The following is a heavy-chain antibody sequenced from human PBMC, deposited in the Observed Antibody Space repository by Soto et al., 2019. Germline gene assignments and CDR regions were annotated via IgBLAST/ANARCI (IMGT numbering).Heavy chain of an antibody. CDR1: GYTFTSYG. J-gene: IGHJ6*02. V-gene: IGHV1-18*01. Sequence: ASVKVSCKASGYTFTSYGISWVRQAPGQGLEWMGWISAYNGNTNYAQKLQGRVTMTTDTSTSTAYMELRSLRSDDTAVYYCARDTNYGNYGLDYYYYGMDVWGQGTTVTVSS. D-gene: IGHD4-17*01. CDR3: ARDTNYGNYGLDYYYYGMDV. CDR2: ISAYNGNT.